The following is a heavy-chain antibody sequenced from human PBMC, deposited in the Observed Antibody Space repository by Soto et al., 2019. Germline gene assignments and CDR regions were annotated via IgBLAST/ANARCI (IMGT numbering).Heavy chain of an antibody. Sequence: PGGSLRLSCAASGFTFSDYYMSWIRQAPGKGLEWVSYISSSGSTIYYADSVKGRFTISRDNAKNSLYLQMNSLRAEDTAVYYCASEPNYDSSGYYYGYWCQGTLVTVSS. V-gene: IGHV3-11*01. J-gene: IGHJ4*02. CDR1: GFTFSDYY. D-gene: IGHD3-22*01. CDR3: ASEPNYDSSGYYYGY. CDR2: ISSSGSTI.